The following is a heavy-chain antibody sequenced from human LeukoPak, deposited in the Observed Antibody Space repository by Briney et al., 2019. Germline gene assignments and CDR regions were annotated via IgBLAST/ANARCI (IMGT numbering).Heavy chain of an antibody. CDR2: ISWNSGSI. CDR3: AKDISGYDSDAFDI. V-gene: IGHV3-9*01. CDR1: GFTFDDYA. J-gene: IGHJ3*02. Sequence: GGSLRLSCTVSGFTFDDYAMHWVRQAPGKGLEWVSGISWNSGSIGYADSVKGRFTISRDNAKNSLYLQMNSLRAEDTALYYCAKDISGYDSDAFDIWGQGTMVPVSS. D-gene: IGHD5-12*01.